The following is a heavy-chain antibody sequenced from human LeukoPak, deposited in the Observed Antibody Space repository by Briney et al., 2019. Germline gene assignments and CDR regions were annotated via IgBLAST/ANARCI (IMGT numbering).Heavy chain of an antibody. CDR1: GFTFSSYA. CDR2: ISYDGSNK. Sequence: PGRSLRLSCAASGFTFSSYAMHWVRQAPGKGLEWVAVISYDGSNKYYADSVKGRFTISRDNSKNTLYLQMNSLRAEDTAVYYCAREGQYCSGGSCYPIPFDYWGQGTLVTVSS. D-gene: IGHD2-15*01. V-gene: IGHV3-30-3*01. J-gene: IGHJ4*02. CDR3: AREGQYCSGGSCYPIPFDY.